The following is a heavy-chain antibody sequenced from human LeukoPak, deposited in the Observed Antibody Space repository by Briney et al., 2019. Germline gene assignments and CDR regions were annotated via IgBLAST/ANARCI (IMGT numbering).Heavy chain of an antibody. J-gene: IGHJ4*02. CDR2: ISWNSGSI. CDR3: ARDGRGGVSGYFDY. V-gene: IGHV3-9*01. D-gene: IGHD3-16*01. Sequence: GRSLRLSCAASGFTFDDYAMHWVRQAPGKGLEWVSGISWNSGSIGYADSVKGRFTISRDNAKNSLYLQINSLRAEDTAVYYCARDGRGGVSGYFDYWGQGTLVAVSS. CDR1: GFTFDDYA.